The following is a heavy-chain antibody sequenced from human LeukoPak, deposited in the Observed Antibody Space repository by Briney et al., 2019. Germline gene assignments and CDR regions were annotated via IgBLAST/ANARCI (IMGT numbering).Heavy chain of an antibody. V-gene: IGHV3-33*01. CDR3: ARDGDTLDY. D-gene: IGHD4-17*01. Sequence: GGSLRLSCAASGFTFSNYGMHWVRQPPGKGLEWVAFIWHDGRDAYYADSVKGRFTISRDTSKNTVSPQMNSLRAEDTAVYYCARDGDTLDYWGQGTLVTVSS. CDR2: IWHDGRDA. CDR1: GFTFSNYG. J-gene: IGHJ4*02.